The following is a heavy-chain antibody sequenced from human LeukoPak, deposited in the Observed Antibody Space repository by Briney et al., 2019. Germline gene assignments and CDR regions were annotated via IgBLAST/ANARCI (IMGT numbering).Heavy chain of an antibody. D-gene: IGHD3-10*01. CDR1: GFTFSSYG. J-gene: IGHJ6*02. CDR2: MWNNGSNK. V-gene: IGHV3-33*08. CDR3: AREGNYYGMDV. Sequence: GGSLRLSCAASGFTFSSYGMHWVRQAPGKGLEWVAVMWNNGSNKYYVDSVKGRFTISRDNSKNTLYLQMNSLRAEDTAVYYCAREGNYYGMDVWGQGTTVTVPS.